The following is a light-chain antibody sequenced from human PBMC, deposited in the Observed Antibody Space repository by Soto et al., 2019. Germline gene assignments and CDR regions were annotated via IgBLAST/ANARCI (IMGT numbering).Light chain of an antibody. Sequence: QSVLTQPPSASGFPGQSVTISCTGTSSDVGGYDFVSWYQQHPGKAPKLMIHEVSKRPSGVPDRFSGSKSGNTASLTVSGLQAEDEADYYCSSYAGSNNYVFGTGTKLTVL. CDR1: SSDVGGYDF. CDR2: EVS. V-gene: IGLV2-8*01. CDR3: SSYAGSNNYV. J-gene: IGLJ1*01.